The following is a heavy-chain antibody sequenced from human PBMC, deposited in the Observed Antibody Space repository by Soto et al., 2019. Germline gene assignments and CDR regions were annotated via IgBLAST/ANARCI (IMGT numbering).Heavy chain of an antibody. CDR1: GYNFNIYW. CDR3: ARQEGLGNYYFVY. CDR2: IYPGDSDT. D-gene: IGHD3-16*01. J-gene: IGHJ4*01. V-gene: IGHV5-51*01. Sequence: PGESLKISCKGSGYNFNIYWIAWVRHMPGKGLEWMGIIYPGDSDTRYSPSFQGQVTISVDKSINTAYLQWSSLKASDTAMYYCARQEGLGNYYFVYWGRGTLVTVPS.